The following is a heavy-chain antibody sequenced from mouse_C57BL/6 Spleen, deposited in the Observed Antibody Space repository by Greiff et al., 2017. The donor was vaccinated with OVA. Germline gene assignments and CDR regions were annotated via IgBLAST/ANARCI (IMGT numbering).Heavy chain of an antibody. CDR2: INPSTGGT. Sequence: EVQLVESGPELVKPGASVKISCKASGYSFTGYYMNWVKQSPEKSLEWIGEINPSTGGTTYNQKFKAKATLTVDKSSSTAYMQLKSLTSEDSAVYYCARSESNYGGGWFAYWGQGTLVTVSA. J-gene: IGHJ3*01. CDR1: GYSFTGYY. CDR3: ARSESNYGGGWFAY. D-gene: IGHD2-5*01. V-gene: IGHV1-42*01.